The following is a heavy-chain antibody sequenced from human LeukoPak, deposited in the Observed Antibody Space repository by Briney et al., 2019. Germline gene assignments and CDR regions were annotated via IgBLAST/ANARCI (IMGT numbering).Heavy chain of an antibody. D-gene: IGHD3-9*01. CDR3: ARANDNYYYYYMDV. CDR2: ISYDGSNK. CDR1: GFTFSSYG. V-gene: IGHV3-30*03. J-gene: IGHJ6*03. Sequence: GGSLRLSCAASGFTFSSYGMHWVRQAPGKGLEWVAVISYDGSNKYYADSVKGRFTISRDNAKNSLYLQMNSLRAEDTAVYYCARANDNYYYYYMDVWGKGTTVTISS.